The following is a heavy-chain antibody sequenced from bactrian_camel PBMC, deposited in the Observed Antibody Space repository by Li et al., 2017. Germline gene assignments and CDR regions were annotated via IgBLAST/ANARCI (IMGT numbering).Heavy chain of an antibody. CDR1: GSPYNGLY. D-gene: IGHD7*01. CDR3: DNWEN. J-gene: IGHJ4*01. Sequence: HVQLVESGGGSVQAGGSLRLSCAASGSPYNGLYMGWFCQAPGKGLEWVSTITSDGKTTYYADSVKGRFTISRDNAKNTLYLQLNSLKTEDTAMYYCDNWENRGQGTQVTVS. V-gene: IGHV3-2*01. CDR2: ITSDGKTT.